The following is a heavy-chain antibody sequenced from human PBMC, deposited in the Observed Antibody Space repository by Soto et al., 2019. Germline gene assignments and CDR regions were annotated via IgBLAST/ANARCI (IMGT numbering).Heavy chain of an antibody. V-gene: IGHV1-18*01. CDR2: ISGYNGDT. J-gene: IGHJ6*02. D-gene: IGHD2-8*01. CDR1: GYTFSRYG. Sequence: QGQLVQSGGEVKKSGASVKVSCKASGYTFSRYGISWVRQAPGQGLEWMGWISGYNGDTNYAQKFQGRVTMTIDTSTNTAYMERRSLTSDDTAVYYCAKNGQPPYYYYGLDVWGQGTTVTVSS. CDR3: AKNGQPPYYYYGLDV.